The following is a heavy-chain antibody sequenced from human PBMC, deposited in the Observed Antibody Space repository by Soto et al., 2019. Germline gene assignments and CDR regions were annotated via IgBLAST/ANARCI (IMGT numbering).Heavy chain of an antibody. CDR3: ASRYLESCRLSICSAPYDY. CDR2: IKQDGSKK. V-gene: IGHV3-7*05. J-gene: IGHJ4*02. Sequence: EVQLVESGGGLVQPGGSLRLSCAASGFTFSRLWMTWVRQAPGIGLEWVANIKQDGSKKYYVDSVQGRFTISRDNAKNSLYLQINSLRAEDTAVYYCASRYLESCRLSICSAPYDYWCQGTLVTVCS. D-gene: IGHD2-2*01. CDR1: GFTFSRLW.